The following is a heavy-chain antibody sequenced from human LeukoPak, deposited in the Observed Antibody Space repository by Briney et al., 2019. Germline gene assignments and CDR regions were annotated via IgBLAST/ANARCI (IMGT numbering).Heavy chain of an antibody. CDR2: IYSGGET. CDR3: VRDYSNFVQGD. D-gene: IGHD4-11*01. CDR1: GDSISSSHYY. J-gene: IGHJ4*02. Sequence: PSQTLSLTCTVSGDSISSSHYYWGWIRQSPGKGLEWIGSIYSGGETHYNPSLNSRVTIFLDTSKNRFSLNLISVTATDTAVYYCVRDYSNFVQGDWGQGTLVTVSS. V-gene: IGHV4-39*02.